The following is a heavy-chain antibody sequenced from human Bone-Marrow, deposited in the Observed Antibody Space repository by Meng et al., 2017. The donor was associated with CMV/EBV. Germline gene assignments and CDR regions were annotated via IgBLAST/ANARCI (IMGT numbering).Heavy chain of an antibody. D-gene: IGHD2-2*02. CDR2: ISAYNGNS. V-gene: IGHV1-18*01. CDR1: GYIFSTSG. Sequence: ASVKVSCKASGYIFSTSGITWVRQAPGQGLEWIGWISAYNGNSNYAQNFQGRVTMTTDTSTSTAYMELRSLRYDDTAVYYCARDRYCSSTSCYTWGEATFDLWGQGTMVTVSS. CDR3: ARDRYCSSTSCYTWGEATFDL. J-gene: IGHJ3*01.